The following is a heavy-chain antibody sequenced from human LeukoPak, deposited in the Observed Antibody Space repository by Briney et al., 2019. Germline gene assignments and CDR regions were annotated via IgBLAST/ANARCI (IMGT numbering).Heavy chain of an antibody. V-gene: IGHV1-2*02. CDR1: GYTFTLHY. D-gene: IGHD3-3*01. CDR3: ARDDLYYDFWSGYSPGNYYYYGMDV. CDR2: INPSSGGT. Sequence: GASVKVSCKASGYTFTLHYIHWVRQAPGQGLEWVGWINPSSGGTNFAQKFQGRVTMTRDTSISTAYMELSRLRSDDTAVYYCARDDLYYDFWSGYSPGNYYYYGMDVWGQGTTVTVSS. J-gene: IGHJ6*02.